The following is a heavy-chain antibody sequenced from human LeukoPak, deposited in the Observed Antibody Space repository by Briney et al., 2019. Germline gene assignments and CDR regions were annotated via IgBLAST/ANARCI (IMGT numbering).Heavy chain of an antibody. V-gene: IGHV1-8*01. J-gene: IGHJ5*02. CDR3: ASGRGYCSSTSCYLADWTRGNWFDP. Sequence: ASVKVSCKASGYTFTSYDINWVRQATGQGLEWMGWMNPNSGNTGYAQKFQGRVTMTRNTSISTAYMELSSLRSEDTAVYYCASGRGYCSSTSCYLADWTRGNWFDPWGQGTLVTVSS. CDR1: GYTFTSYD. CDR2: MNPNSGNT. D-gene: IGHD2-2*01.